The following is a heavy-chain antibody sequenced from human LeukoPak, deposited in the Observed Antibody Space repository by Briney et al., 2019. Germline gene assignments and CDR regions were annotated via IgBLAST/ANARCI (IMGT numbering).Heavy chain of an antibody. J-gene: IGHJ6*03. D-gene: IGHD3-10*01. CDR3: ASYYGSGTSSHYYYMDV. Sequence: SETLSLTCTVSGGSISSYYWNWIRQPPGKGLEWIGYIYYSGNTNYNPSLKSRVTISLDTSKNQFSLKLSSVTAADTAVYFCASYYGSGTSSHYYYMDVWGKGTTVTISS. CDR2: IYYSGNT. V-gene: IGHV4-59*01. CDR1: GGSISSYY.